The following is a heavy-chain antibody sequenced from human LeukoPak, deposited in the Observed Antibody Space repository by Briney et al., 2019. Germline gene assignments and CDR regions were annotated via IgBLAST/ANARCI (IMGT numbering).Heavy chain of an antibody. J-gene: IGHJ4*02. D-gene: IGHD5-24*01. CDR1: GYTFTGYY. CDR2: INPNSGGT. V-gene: IGHV1-2*06. CDR3: ERGRDGYNPDFDY. Sequence: ASVTVSCKASGYTFTGYYMHWVRQAPGQGLEWMGRINPNSGGTNYAQKFQGRVTMTRDTSITTAYMELSRLSSDDTAVSYCERGRDGYNPDFDYWRQGPLVTVSS.